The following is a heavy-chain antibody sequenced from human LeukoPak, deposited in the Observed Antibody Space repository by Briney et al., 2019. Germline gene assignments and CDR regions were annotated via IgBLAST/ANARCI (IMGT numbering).Heavy chain of an antibody. J-gene: IGHJ4*02. V-gene: IGHV3-23*01. CDR2: ISGSGGST. CDR1: GFTFSSYA. CDR3: AKAGDIVVVPAASYFDY. D-gene: IGHD2-2*01. Sequence: GGSLRLSCAASGFTFSSYAMRWVRQAPGKGLEWGSAISGSGGSTYYADSVKGRFTISRDNSKNTLYLQMNSLRAEDTAVYYCAKAGDIVVVPAASYFDYWGQGTLVTVSS.